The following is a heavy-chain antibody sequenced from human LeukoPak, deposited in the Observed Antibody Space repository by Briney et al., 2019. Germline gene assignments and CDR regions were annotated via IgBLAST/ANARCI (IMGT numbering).Heavy chain of an antibody. Sequence: PGGSLRLSCAASGFTFSSYGMHWVRQAPGKGLKWVAVIWYDGSNKYYADSVKGRFTISRDNSKNTLYLQMNSLRAEDTAVYYCARAPDYGFYYYGMDVWGQGTTVTVSS. CDR3: ARAPDYGFYYYGMDV. J-gene: IGHJ6*02. V-gene: IGHV3-33*01. D-gene: IGHD4-17*01. CDR1: GFTFSSYG. CDR2: IWYDGSNK.